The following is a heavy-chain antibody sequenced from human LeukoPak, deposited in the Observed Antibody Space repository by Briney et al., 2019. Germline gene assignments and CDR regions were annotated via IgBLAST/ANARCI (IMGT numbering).Heavy chain of an antibody. Sequence: GGSLRLSCAASGFTFSGYAMSWVRQAPGKGLEWVSVISGSDGRTNYADSVKGRFTISRDNSKNTLYLQMNSLIAEDTAVYYCAKCPPIAAAGTPPDYWGQGTLVTVSS. CDR1: GFTFSGYA. V-gene: IGHV3-23*01. CDR2: ISGSDGRT. D-gene: IGHD6-13*01. CDR3: AKCPPIAAAGTPPDY. J-gene: IGHJ4*02.